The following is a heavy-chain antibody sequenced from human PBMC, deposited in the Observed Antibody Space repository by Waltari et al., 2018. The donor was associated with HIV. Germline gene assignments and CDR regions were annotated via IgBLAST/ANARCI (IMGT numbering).Heavy chain of an antibody. CDR1: GFIFNDHY. CDR3: ARNYDLWSGLPGY. CDR2: TSSSGRSI. D-gene: IGHD3-3*01. J-gene: IGHJ4*02. V-gene: IGHV3-11*01. Sequence: QVQLVESGGGLVNPGGSLRLSCAASGFIFNDHYMSCIRQAPGKGRGWLSFTSSSGRSIYYADSVKGLFTICRDNAKSSLYLQMTSLRAGDTAVYFCARNYDLWSGLPGYWGQGTLVTVSS.